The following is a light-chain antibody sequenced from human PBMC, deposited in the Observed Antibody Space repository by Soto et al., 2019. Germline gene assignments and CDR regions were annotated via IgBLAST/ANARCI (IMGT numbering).Light chain of an antibody. CDR2: EVS. CDR1: SSDVGSYKL. Sequence: QSVLTQPASVSGSPGQSITISCTGTSSDVGSYKLVSWYQQHPGKAPKLMISEVSKRPSGISDRFSGSKSGSTASLTISGLQAEDEADADCCSYAGTGTHTLFGGGTQLTVL. CDR3: CSYAGTGTHTL. V-gene: IGLV2-23*02. J-gene: IGLJ7*01.